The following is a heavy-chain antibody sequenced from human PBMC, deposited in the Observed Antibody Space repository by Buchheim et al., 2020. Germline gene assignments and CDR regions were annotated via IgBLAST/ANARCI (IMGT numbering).Heavy chain of an antibody. J-gene: IGHJ4*02. CDR2: IKQDGSEK. Sequence: EVQLVESGGGLVQPGGSLRLSCGASGFTFTTYWMSWVRQAPGKGLEWLANIKQDGSEKYYVDSVKGRFTISRDNAKNSLYLQMNSLRAEDTAVYYCARGYYYDSSGSYFDYWGQGTL. D-gene: IGHD3-22*01. CDR1: GFTFTTYW. V-gene: IGHV3-7*01. CDR3: ARGYYYDSSGSYFDY.